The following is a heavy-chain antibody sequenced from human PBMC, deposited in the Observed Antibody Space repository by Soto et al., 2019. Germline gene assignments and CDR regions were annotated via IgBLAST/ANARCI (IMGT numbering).Heavy chain of an antibody. V-gene: IGHV3-30*18. CDR3: EKDWGWEQLAHNWFDP. D-gene: IGHD6-6*01. J-gene: IGHJ5*02. Sequence: PGGSLRLSCAASGFTFSSYGMHWVRQAPGKGLEWVAVISYDGSNKYYADSVKGRFTISRDNSKNTLYLQMNSLRAEDTAVYYCEKDWGWEQLAHNWFDPWGQGT. CDR2: ISYDGSNK. CDR1: GFTFSSYG.